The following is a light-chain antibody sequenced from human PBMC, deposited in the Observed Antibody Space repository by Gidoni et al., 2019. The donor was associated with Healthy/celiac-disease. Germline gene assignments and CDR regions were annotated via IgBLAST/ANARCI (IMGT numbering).Light chain of an antibody. Sequence: DPQMTHSPSSLSASVGDRVTITCRASQSISSYLNWYQQKPGKAPKLLIYAASSLQSGVPSRFSGSGSGTDFTLTISSLQPEDFATYYCQQSYSTPPTFGQGTKVEIK. CDR2: AAS. CDR1: QSISSY. V-gene: IGKV1-39*01. CDR3: QQSYSTPPT. J-gene: IGKJ1*01.